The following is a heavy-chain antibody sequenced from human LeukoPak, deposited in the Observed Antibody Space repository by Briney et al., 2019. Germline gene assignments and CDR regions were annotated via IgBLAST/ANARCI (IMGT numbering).Heavy chain of an antibody. V-gene: IGHV3-30*18. D-gene: IGHD2-2*03. CDR1: GFTFSSYG. Sequence: GRSLRLSCAASGFTFSSYGMHWVRQAPGKGLEWVAVISYDGSNKYYADSVKGRFTISRDNSKNTLYLQMNSLRAEDTAVYYCAKRMDGHNYWGQGTLVTVSS. CDR3: AKRMDGHNY. J-gene: IGHJ4*02. CDR2: ISYDGSNK.